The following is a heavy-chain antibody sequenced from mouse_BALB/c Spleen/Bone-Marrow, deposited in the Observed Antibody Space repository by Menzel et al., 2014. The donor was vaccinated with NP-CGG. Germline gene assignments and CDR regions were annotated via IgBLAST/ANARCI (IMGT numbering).Heavy chain of an antibody. CDR3: ARTYFDY. V-gene: IGHV1S81*02. CDR2: INPSNGRT. Sequence: VLLTQSGAELVKPGASVKLSCKASGYNFTSYWMHWVKQRPGQGLEWIGKINPSNGRTNYNEKFKSKATLTVDKSSSTAYMQLSSLTSEDSAVYYCARTYFDYWGQGTTLTVSS. J-gene: IGHJ2*01. CDR1: GYNFTSYW.